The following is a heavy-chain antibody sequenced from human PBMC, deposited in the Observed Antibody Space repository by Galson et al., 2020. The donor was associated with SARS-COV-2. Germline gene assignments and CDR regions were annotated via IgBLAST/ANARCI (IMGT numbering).Heavy chain of an antibody. CDR2: ISYHGSDK. Sequence: GESLKISCAASGFTFSNYVMHWVRQAPGKGLDWVAVISYHGSDKYYADSVKGRFTISRDNSKNTLYIQMNRLRAEDTAVYYCARDTAVATIQGLDYWGQGTLVTVSS. D-gene: IGHD5-12*01. J-gene: IGHJ4*02. CDR1: GFTFSNYV. CDR3: ARDTAVATIQGLDY. V-gene: IGHV3-30*04.